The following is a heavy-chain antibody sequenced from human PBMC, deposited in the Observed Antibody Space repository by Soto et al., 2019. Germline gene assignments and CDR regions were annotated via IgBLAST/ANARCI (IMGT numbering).Heavy chain of an antibody. V-gene: IGHV4-34*01. CDR1: GGSFSGYY. Sequence: QVQLQQWGAGLLKTSETLSLTCAVYGGSFSGYYWTWIRQPPGTGLEWIGEINHSGSTNYNPALKILVTISVYTSKNQFSLKLTYVTAADTAGYYCARDKITGLFDYWGQGTLVTVSS. J-gene: IGHJ4*02. CDR3: ARDKITGLFDY. D-gene: IGHD2-8*02. CDR2: INHSGST.